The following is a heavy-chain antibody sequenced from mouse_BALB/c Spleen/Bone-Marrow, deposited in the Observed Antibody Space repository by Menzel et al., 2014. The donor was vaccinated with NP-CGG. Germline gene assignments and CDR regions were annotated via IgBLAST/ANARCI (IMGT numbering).Heavy chain of an antibody. V-gene: IGHV3-2*02. CDR2: ISYSGGT. Sequence: VQLKQSGPGLVKSSQSLSLTCTVTGYSITSDYAWNWIRQFPGNKLEWMGYISYSGGTSYNPSLKSRISLTRDTSKNQFFLQLNSVTTEDTATYYCSRYYFGGGCNYALDYWGQGTSVTVSS. D-gene: IGHD1-1*01. CDR3: SRYYFGGGCNYALDY. J-gene: IGHJ4*01. CDR1: GYSITSDYA.